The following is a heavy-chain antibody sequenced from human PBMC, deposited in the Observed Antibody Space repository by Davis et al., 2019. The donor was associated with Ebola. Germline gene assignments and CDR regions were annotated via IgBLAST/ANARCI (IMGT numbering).Heavy chain of an antibody. CDR1: GFTFSSYS. V-gene: IGHV3-48*01. J-gene: IGHJ4*02. CDR2: ISSSSSTI. D-gene: IGHD6-19*01. Sequence: PGGSLRLSCAASGFTFSSYSMNWVRQAPGKGLEWVSYISSSSSTIYYADSVKGRFTISRDNAKNSLYLQMNSLRAEDTAVYYCATGGAVAAIDYWGQGTLVTVSS. CDR3: ATGGAVAAIDY.